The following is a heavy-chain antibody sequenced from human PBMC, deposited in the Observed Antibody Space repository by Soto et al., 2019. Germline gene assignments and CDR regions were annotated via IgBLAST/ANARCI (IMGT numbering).Heavy chain of an antibody. V-gene: IGHV3-23*01. D-gene: IGHD6-13*01. Sequence: PGGSLRLSCAASGFTFSSYAMSWVRQAPGKGLEWVSAISGSGGSTYYADSVKGRFTISRDNFKNTLYLQMNSLRAEDTAVYYCAKKTTELVLIDFDYWGQGTLVTVSS. CDR3: AKKTTELVLIDFDY. J-gene: IGHJ4*02. CDR2: ISGSGGST. CDR1: GFTFSSYA.